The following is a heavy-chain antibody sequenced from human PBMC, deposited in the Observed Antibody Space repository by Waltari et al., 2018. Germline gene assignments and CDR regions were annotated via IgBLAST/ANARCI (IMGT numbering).Heavy chain of an antibody. CDR2: IYYSGST. V-gene: IGHV4-59*11. D-gene: IGHD6-6*01. J-gene: IGHJ6*02. CDR1: GGSISSHY. Sequence: QVQLQESGPGLVKPSETLSLTCTVSGGSISSHYWSWIRQPPGKGLEWIGYIYYSGSTNYNPSLKSRVTISVDTSKNQFSLKLSSVTAADTAVYYCARAPVSAARPQPYYYGMDVWGQGTTVTVSS. CDR3: ARAPVSAARPQPYYYGMDV.